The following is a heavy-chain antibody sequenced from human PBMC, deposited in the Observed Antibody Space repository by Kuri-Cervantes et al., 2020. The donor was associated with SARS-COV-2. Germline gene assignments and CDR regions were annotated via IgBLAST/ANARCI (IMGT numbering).Heavy chain of an antibody. CDR3: AREADGGNLLDAFDI. D-gene: IGHD4-23*01. CDR2: IIPIFGTA. CDR1: GYTFTSYG. J-gene: IGHJ3*02. Sequence: SVKVSCKASGYTFTSYGISWVRQAPGQGLEWMGGIIPIFGTANYAQKFQGRVTITADESTSTAYMELSSLRSEDTAVYYCAREADGGNLLDAFDIWGQGTMVTVSS. V-gene: IGHV1-69*13.